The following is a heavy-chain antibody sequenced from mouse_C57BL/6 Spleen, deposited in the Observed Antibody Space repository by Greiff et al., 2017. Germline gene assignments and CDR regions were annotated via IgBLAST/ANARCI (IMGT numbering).Heavy chain of an antibody. CDR3: ARGFYSNYVGFAY. Sequence: EVQLQQSGPELVKPGASVKISCKASGYSFTGYYMNWVKQSPEKSLEWIGEINPSTGGTTYNQKFKAKATLTVDKSSSTAYMQLKSLTSEDSAVYYCARGFYSNYVGFAYWGQGTLVTVSA. D-gene: IGHD2-5*01. CDR1: GYSFTGYY. CDR2: INPSTGGT. J-gene: IGHJ3*01. V-gene: IGHV1-42*01.